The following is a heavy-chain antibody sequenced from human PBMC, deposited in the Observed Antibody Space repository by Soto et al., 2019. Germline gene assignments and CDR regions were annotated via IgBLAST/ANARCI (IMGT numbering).Heavy chain of an antibody. CDR1: GFTFSSYA. CDR2: ISGSGGST. Sequence: LRLSCAASGFTFSSYAMSWVRQAPGKGLEWVSAISGSGGSTYYADSVKGRFTISRDNSKNTLYLQMNSLRAEDTAVYYCAKDMAVVVAATWTWYYGMDVWGQGTTVTVSS. D-gene: IGHD2-15*01. V-gene: IGHV3-23*01. CDR3: AKDMAVVVAATWTWYYGMDV. J-gene: IGHJ6*02.